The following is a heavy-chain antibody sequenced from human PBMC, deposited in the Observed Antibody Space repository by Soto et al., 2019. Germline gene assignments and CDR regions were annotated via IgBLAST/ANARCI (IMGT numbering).Heavy chain of an antibody. J-gene: IGHJ6*03. Sequence: QVQLVQSGAEVKKPGSSVKVSCKASGGTFSSYAISWVRQAPGQGLEWMGGVIPIFGTANYAQKFQGRVKINADESKNTQHMEQSSLIPQDTADYNCKRQPSQDYYDSNGQYYYYDMEVRGKGTPVTASS. D-gene: IGHD3-22*01. CDR2: VIPIFGTA. CDR1: GGTFSSYA. CDR3: KRQPSQDYYDSNGQYYYYDMEV. V-gene: IGHV1-69*01.